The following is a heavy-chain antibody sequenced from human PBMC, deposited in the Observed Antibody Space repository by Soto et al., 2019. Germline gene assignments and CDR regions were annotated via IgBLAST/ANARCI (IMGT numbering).Heavy chain of an antibody. CDR2: IYYSGST. Sequence: SETLSLTCTVSGGSISSSSYYWGWISQPPGKGLEWIGSIYYSGSTYYNPSLKSRVTISVHTSKNQFSLKLSSVTAADTAVYYFARRGLWFGELLSHYYYYYGMDVGGQGTTVTVSS. V-gene: IGHV4-39*01. CDR1: GGSISSSSYY. CDR3: ARRGLWFGELLSHYYYYYGMDV. J-gene: IGHJ6*02. D-gene: IGHD3-10*01.